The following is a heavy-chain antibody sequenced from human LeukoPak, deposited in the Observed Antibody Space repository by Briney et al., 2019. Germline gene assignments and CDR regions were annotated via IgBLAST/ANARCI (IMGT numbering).Heavy chain of an antibody. CDR1: GFTFSNAW. D-gene: IGHD1-26*01. CDR3: TRGRRELLDY. J-gene: IGHJ4*02. CDR2: IKSKTDGGTT. V-gene: IGHV3-15*05. Sequence: GGSLRLSCAASGFTFSNAWMSWVRQAPGKGLEWVGRIKSKTDGGTTDYAAPVKGRFTISRDDSKSVAYLQMNSLKNEDTAFYYCTRGRRELLDYWGQGTLVTVSS.